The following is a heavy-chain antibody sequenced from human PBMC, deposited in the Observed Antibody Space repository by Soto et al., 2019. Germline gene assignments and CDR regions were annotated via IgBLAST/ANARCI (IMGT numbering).Heavy chain of an antibody. CDR3: ARGSLTWELGSYYFDY. CDR1: GYSISSGYY. Sequence: SETLSLTCAVSGYSISSGYYWGWIRQPPGKGLEWIGSIYHSGSTYYNPSLKSRVTISVDTSKNQFSLKLSSVTAADTAVYYCARGSLTWELGSYYFDYWGQGTLVTVSS. CDR2: IYHSGST. V-gene: IGHV4-38-2*01. D-gene: IGHD1-26*01. J-gene: IGHJ4*02.